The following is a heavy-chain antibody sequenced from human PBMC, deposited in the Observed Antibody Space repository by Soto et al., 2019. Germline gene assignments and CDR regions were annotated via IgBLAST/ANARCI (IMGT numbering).Heavy chain of an antibody. CDR2: IDPKSGDT. D-gene: IGHD6-19*01. Sequence: QVQLVQSGAEVKKPGASVKVSCMASGYTFTDHYIHWVRQAPGQGLEWMGWIDPKSGDTKYEQKFQGWVTLTRDTSITTAYMELSGQKSDDTAIYYCTREGSSGWYWFDPWGQGTLVTVSS. CDR1: GYTFTDHY. V-gene: IGHV1-2*04. J-gene: IGHJ5*02. CDR3: TREGSSGWYWFDP.